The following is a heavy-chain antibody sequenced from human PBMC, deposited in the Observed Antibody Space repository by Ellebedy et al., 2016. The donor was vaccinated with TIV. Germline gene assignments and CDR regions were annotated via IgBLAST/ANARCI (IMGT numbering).Heavy chain of an antibody. Sequence: SETLSLTXTVSGGSISSGSYYWSWIRQPAGKGLEWIGRIYTSGSTNYNPSLKSRVTMSVDTSKNQFSLKLSSVTAADTAVYYCARAPVVVVPAAGYNYYYYYYMDVWGKGTTVTVSS. V-gene: IGHV4-61*02. J-gene: IGHJ6*03. CDR2: IYTSGST. CDR1: GGSISSGSYY. D-gene: IGHD2-2*01. CDR3: ARAPVVVVPAAGYNYYYYYYMDV.